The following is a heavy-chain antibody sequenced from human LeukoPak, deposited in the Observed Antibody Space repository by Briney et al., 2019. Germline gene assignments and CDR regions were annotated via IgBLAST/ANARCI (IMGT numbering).Heavy chain of an antibody. CDR3: AKDVRDYYGTGTLNFDS. CDR2: ISGSGSST. V-gene: IGHV3-23*01. D-gene: IGHD3-10*01. CDR1: GFTFNTHG. J-gene: IGHJ4*02. Sequence: GGSLRLSCAASGFTFNTHGMSWVRQAPGKGLEWVSAISGSGSSTYYADSVNGRFTISRDNSQNTLFLQMNSLRVDDTAMYYCAKDVRDYYGTGTLNFDSWGQGTLVSVSS.